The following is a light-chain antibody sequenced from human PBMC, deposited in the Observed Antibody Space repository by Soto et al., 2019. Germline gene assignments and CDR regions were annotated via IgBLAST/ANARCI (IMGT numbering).Light chain of an antibody. Sequence: QSALTQPASVSGSPGQSITISCTGTSSDVGVYDFVSWYQQHPAKAPKLLIYDVSYRPSVVSDRFSGSKSGNTASLTISGLQAEDEADYYCCSYTSSSTVLFGGGTQLTVL. CDR3: CSYTSSSTVL. V-gene: IGLV2-14*01. CDR2: DVS. J-gene: IGLJ2*01. CDR1: SSDVGVYDF.